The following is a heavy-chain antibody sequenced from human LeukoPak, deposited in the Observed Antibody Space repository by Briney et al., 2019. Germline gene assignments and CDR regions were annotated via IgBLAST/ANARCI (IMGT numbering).Heavy chain of an antibody. Sequence: ASVKVSCKASGYTFTSYYMHWVRQAPGQGLEWMGIIYPGGGSTSYAQKFQGRVTMTRDMSTSTVYMELNRLRFDDSAAYYCARDRMGGYSGFDLDYWGQGTLVTVSS. D-gene: IGHD5-12*01. CDR1: GYTFTSYY. V-gene: IGHV1-46*01. CDR3: ARDRMGGYSGFDLDY. CDR2: IYPGGGST. J-gene: IGHJ4*02.